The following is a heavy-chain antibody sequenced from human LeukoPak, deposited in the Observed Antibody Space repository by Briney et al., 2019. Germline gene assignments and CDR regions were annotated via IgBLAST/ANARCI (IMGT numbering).Heavy chain of an antibody. V-gene: IGHV4-59*01. J-gene: IGHJ4*02. D-gene: IGHD5-18*01. CDR2: IYYSGST. CDR3: ARGGRYSYGYGY. CDR1: GGSISSYY. Sequence: SETLSLTCTVSGGSISSYYWSWIRQPPGKGLEWIGYIYYSGSTNYNPSLKSRVTISVDTSKNQFSLKLSSVTAADTAVYYCARGGRYSYGYGYWGQGTLVTVSS.